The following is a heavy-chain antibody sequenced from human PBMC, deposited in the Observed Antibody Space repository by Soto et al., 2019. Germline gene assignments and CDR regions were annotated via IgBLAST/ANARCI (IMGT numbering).Heavy chain of an antibody. CDR2: INPNSGGT. Sequence: QVQLVQSGAEVKKPGASVKVSCKASGYTFTGYYIHWVRQAPGQGLEWMGWINPNSGGTNYAQKFQGWVTMPRDTSISTAYMDPSILTSDDTAVYYCATACIDGYNCLHYWGQGPLVTVSS. CDR3: ATACIDGYNCLHY. J-gene: IGHJ4*02. CDR1: GYTFTGYY. V-gene: IGHV1-2*04. D-gene: IGHD5-12*01.